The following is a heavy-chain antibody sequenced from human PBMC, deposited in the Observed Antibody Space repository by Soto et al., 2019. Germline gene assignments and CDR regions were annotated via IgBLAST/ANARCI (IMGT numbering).Heavy chain of an antibody. CDR2: IKPSGGST. J-gene: IGHJ4*02. CDR3: SRAGDYGRFYFFDH. V-gene: IGHV1-46*01. D-gene: IGHD3-10*01. CDR1: GYTFTSYY. Sequence: GASVKVSCKASGYTFTSYYMHWVRQAPGQGLEWMGLIKPSGGSTHYAQKFRGRVTMTTDTSTSTAYMELWSLTYDDTAVYYCSRAGDYGRFYFFDHWGQGTLVTSPQ.